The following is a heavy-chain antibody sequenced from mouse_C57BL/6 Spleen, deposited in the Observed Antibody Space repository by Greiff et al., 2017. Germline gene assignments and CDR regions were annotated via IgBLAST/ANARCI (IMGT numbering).Heavy chain of an antibody. D-gene: IGHD1-1*01. CDR2: IYPGDGDT. V-gene: IGHV1-80*01. CDR3: ARSSSSYFDY. Sequence: QVHVKQSGAELVKPGASVKISCKASGYAFSSYWMNWVKQRPGKGLEWIGQIYPGDGDTNYNGKFKGKATLTADKSSSTAYMQLSSLTSEASAVYFCARSSSSYFDYWGQGTTLTVSS. J-gene: IGHJ2*01. CDR1: GYAFSSYW.